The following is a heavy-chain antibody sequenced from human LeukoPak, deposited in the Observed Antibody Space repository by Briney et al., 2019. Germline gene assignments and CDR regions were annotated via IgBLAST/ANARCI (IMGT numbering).Heavy chain of an antibody. Sequence: ASETLSLTCTVSGGSISSSSYYWGWIRQPPGKGLEWIGSIYYSGSTYYNPSLKSRVTISVDTSKNQFSLKLSSVTAADTAVYYCARDRRIMITFGGARSFDYWGQGTLVTVSS. CDR2: IYYSGST. D-gene: IGHD3-16*01. CDR1: GGSISSSSYY. J-gene: IGHJ4*02. CDR3: ARDRRIMITFGGARSFDY. V-gene: IGHV4-39*07.